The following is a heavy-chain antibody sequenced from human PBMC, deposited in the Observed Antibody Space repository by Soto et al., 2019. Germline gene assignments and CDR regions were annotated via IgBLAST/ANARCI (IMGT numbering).Heavy chain of an antibody. CDR3: ARRQIPPPTRGAANARGGMDV. J-gene: IGHJ6*02. V-gene: IGHV3-33*01. CDR1: GFTLNNYG. CDR2: IWNDGSNN. Sequence: GGALRLSCAASGFTLNNYGIHWGRPAPGKGPEGLAVIWNDGSNNYYANSVKGRFTISRDNSKNTLYLQMNSLRAEDTAVYYCARRQIPPPTRGAANARGGMDVWGQGTTVTVSS. D-gene: IGHD6-13*01.